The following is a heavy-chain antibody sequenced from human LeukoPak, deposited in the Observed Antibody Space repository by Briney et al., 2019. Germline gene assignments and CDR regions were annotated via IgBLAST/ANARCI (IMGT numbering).Heavy chain of an antibody. Sequence: TLSLTCTVSGGSISSYYWSWIRQPPGKGLEWIGYISYTSATNYNPSLKSRVTISIDTSKNQFSLKLSSVTAADTAVYYCARGRGSGKQYYFDYWGQGTLVTVSS. J-gene: IGHJ4*02. CDR2: ISYTSAT. CDR1: GGSISSYY. V-gene: IGHV4-59*01. CDR3: ARGRGSGKQYYFDY. D-gene: IGHD3-10*01.